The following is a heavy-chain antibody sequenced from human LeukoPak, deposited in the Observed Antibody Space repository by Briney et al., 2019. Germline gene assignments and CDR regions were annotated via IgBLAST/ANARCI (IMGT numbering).Heavy chain of an antibody. CDR3: ARRTSNGWPPENAFDI. V-gene: IGHV4-59*01. D-gene: IGHD6-19*01. CDR1: AGSITSFY. J-gene: IGHJ3*02. CDR2: IFYTGST. Sequence: SETLSLTCSVSAGSITSFYWSWIRQPPGKGLEWIGYIFYTGSTNYNPSLKSRVTISLDKSKNQFFLKLSSVTAADTAMYYCARRTSNGWPPENAFDIWGQGTMVTVSS.